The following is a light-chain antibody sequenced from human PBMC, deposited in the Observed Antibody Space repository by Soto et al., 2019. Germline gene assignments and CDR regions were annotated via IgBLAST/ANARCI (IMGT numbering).Light chain of an antibody. Sequence: QSVLTQPPAASASVGASVTLTCTLSSAYSGYEVDWYQQRPGKGPRFVMRVGTGGIVGSKGVGIPDRFSVLGSGLNRYLTIKNIQGDDEGDYHCGADHRSGNQFVYVFGTGTKLTVL. V-gene: IGLV9-49*03. CDR1: SAYSGYE. J-gene: IGLJ1*01. CDR2: VGTGGIVG. CDR3: GADHRSGNQFVYV.